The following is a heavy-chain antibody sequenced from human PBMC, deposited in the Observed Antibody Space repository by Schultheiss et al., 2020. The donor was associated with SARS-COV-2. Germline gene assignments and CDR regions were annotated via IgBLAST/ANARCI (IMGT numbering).Heavy chain of an antibody. Sequence: GGSLRLSCAASGFTFSDYYMSWIRQAPGKGLEWVSYISGSSTYIYYADSVKGRFTISRDNSKNTLYLQMNSLRAEDTAVYYCARDPDRYCSSTSCYGYYMDVWGKGTTVTVSS. V-gene: IGHV3-11*06. J-gene: IGHJ6*03. D-gene: IGHD2-2*01. CDR2: ISGSSTYI. CDR3: ARDPDRYCSSTSCYGYYMDV. CDR1: GFTFSDYY.